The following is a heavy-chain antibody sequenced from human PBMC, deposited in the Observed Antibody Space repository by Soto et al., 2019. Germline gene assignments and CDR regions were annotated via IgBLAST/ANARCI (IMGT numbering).Heavy chain of an antibody. J-gene: IGHJ6*02. D-gene: IGHD5-18*01. CDR1: GGSISSYY. V-gene: IGHV4-59*01. Sequence: XGTLSLTCTVSGGSISSYYWSWIRQPAGKGLEWIGYIYDSGNTNYNPSLKSRLTISVDTSKIQFSLKLSSVTAADTAVYYCARGSLGYGYYYYGMDVWGQGTTVTVSS. CDR3: ARGSLGYGYYYYGMDV. CDR2: IYDSGNT.